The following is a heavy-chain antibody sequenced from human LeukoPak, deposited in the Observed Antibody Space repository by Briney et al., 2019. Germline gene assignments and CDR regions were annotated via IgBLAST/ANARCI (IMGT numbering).Heavy chain of an antibody. CDR1: GFTFDDYA. CDR2: ISWNSGSI. V-gene: IGHV3-9*01. J-gene: IGHJ4*02. CDR3: AKDNTGILDY. Sequence: GGSLRLSCAASGFTFDDYAMHWVRQAPGKGLEWVSGISWNSGSIGYADSVKGRFTISRDNAKNSLYLLMNSLRAEDTALYYCAKDNTGILDYWGQGTLVTVSS. D-gene: IGHD3-10*01.